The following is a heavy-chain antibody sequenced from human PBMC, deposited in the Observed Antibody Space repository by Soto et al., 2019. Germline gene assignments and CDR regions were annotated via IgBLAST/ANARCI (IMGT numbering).Heavy chain of an antibody. V-gene: IGHV1-58*01. CDR2: IVVGSGNT. CDR1: GFTFTSSA. D-gene: IGHD3-16*02. Sequence: SVKVSCKASGFTFTSSAVQWVRQARGQRLEWIGWIVVGSGNTNYAQKFQERVTITRDMSTSTAYMELSSLRSEDTAVYYCAAGGVITFGGVIVTGYYYGMDVWGQGTTVTVSS. CDR3: AAGGVITFGGVIVTGYYYGMDV. J-gene: IGHJ6*02.